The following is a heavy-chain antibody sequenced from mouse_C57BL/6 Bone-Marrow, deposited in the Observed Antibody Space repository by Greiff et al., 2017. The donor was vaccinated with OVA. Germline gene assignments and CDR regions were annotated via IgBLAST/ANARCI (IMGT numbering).Heavy chain of an antibody. Sequence: VQLQQPGAELVKPGASVKLSCKASGYTFTSYWMQWVKQRPGQDLEWIGEIDPSDSYTNYNQKFKGKATLTVDTSSSTAYMQLSSLTSEDSAVYYCARSGLGRVYYFDYWGQGTTLTVSS. CDR1: GYTFTSYW. CDR2: IDPSDSYT. V-gene: IGHV1-50*01. J-gene: IGHJ2*01. CDR3: ARSGLGRVYYFDY. D-gene: IGHD4-1*01.